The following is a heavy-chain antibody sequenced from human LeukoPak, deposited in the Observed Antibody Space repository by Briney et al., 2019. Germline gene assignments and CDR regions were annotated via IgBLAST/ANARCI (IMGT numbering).Heavy chain of an antibody. Sequence: SETLSLTCTVSGGSLSSSSTSYWGWIRQPPGKGLEWIGSMNYGGTSHYNPSLKSRVTISVDTSKKHFSLKLSSVTAADTAVYYCARDRRELTVHWFDPWGQGTLVTVSS. D-gene: IGHD1-26*01. CDR1: GGSLSSSSTSY. J-gene: IGHJ5*02. V-gene: IGHV4-39*07. CDR2: MNYGGTS. CDR3: ARDRRELTVHWFDP.